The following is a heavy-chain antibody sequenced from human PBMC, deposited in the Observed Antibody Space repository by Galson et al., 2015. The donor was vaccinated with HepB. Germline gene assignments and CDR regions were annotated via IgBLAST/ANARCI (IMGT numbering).Heavy chain of an antibody. V-gene: IGHV5-10-1*01. CDR3: ARHWGAGDAVVPLGLVINYNTDV. CDR1: GYSFTDYW. D-gene: IGHD2-2*01. J-gene: IGHJ6*02. CDR2: IDPSDSHT. Sequence: QSGAEVKKPGESLRISCKGSGYSFTDYWITWVRRMPGKGLEWMGKIDPSDSHTNYNPSLQGHVTISVDKSVSTAYLQWRSLRASDTAIYFCARHWGAGDAVVPLGLVINYNTDVWGQGTTVTVSS.